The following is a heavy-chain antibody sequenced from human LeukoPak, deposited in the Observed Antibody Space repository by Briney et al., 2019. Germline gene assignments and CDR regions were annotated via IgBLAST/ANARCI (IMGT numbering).Heavy chain of an antibody. D-gene: IGHD3-16*01. CDR3: VRRGNWFDT. V-gene: IGHV4-61*02. Sequence: SETLSLTCTVSGGSISSGSYYWSWIRQPAGKGLEWIGRIYTSGSTNYNPSLKSRVTISVDTSKNQFSLKLSSVTAADTAVYYCVRRGNWFDTWGQGTLVTVSS. CDR1: GGSISSGSYY. CDR2: IYTSGST. J-gene: IGHJ5*02.